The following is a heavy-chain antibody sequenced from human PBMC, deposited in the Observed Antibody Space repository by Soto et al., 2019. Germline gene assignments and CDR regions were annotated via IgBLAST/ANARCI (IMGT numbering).Heavy chain of an antibody. CDR1: GFTFSSYS. J-gene: IGHJ4*02. CDR2: ISSSSSYI. D-gene: IGHD5-18*01. V-gene: IGHV3-21*04. Sequence: PGGSLRLSCAASGFTFSSYSMNWVRQAPGKGLEWVSSISSSSSYIYYADSVKGRFTISRDNSKNTLYLQMNSLRAEDTAVYYCAKERDNVDTAMVPSPGIFDYWGQGTLVTVSS. CDR3: AKERDNVDTAMVPSPGIFDY.